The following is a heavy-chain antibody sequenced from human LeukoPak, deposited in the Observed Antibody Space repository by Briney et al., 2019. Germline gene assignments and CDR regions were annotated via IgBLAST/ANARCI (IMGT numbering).Heavy chain of an antibody. Sequence: SETLSLSCTVSGGSISSYYWSWIRQPPGKGLEWIGYIYYSGSTNYNPSLKSRVTISVDTSKNQFSLKLSSVTAADTAVYYCAISPYDYVWGSYRALDAFDIWGQGTMVTVSS. V-gene: IGHV4-59*08. CDR1: GGSISSYY. J-gene: IGHJ3*02. CDR2: IYYSGST. D-gene: IGHD3-16*02. CDR3: AISPYDYVWGSYRALDAFDI.